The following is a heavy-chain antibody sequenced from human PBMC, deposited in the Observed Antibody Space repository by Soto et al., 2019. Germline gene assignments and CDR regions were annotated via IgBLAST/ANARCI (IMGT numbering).Heavy chain of an antibody. CDR2: IIPILGIA. J-gene: IGHJ4*02. V-gene: IGHV1-69*04. Sequence: ASVKVSCKASGGTFSSYTISWVRQAPGQGLEWMGRIIPILGIANYAQKFQGRVTMTEDTSTDTAYMELSSLRSEDTAVYYCATDLYSSSWRVDYWGQGTLVTVSS. D-gene: IGHD6-13*01. CDR1: GGTFSSYT. CDR3: ATDLYSSSWRVDY.